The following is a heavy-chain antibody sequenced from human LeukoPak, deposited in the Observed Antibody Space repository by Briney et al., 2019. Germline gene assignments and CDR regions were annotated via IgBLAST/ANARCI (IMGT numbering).Heavy chain of an antibody. CDR3: AGDSSGYYNAFDI. J-gene: IGHJ3*02. D-gene: IGHD3-22*01. Sequence: SQTLSLTCTVSGGAISSGGYYWNWIRQHPGKGLQWIGYIYYSGSTYYNPSLKSRVTISIDTSKNQFSLKLSSVTAADTAVYYCAGDSSGYYNAFDIWGQGTMVTVSS. CDR1: GGAISSGGYY. CDR2: IYYSGST. V-gene: IGHV4-31*03.